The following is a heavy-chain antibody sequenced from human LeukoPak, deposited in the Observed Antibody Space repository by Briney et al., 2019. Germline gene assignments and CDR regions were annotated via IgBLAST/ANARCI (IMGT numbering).Heavy chain of an antibody. Sequence: SVTLSLTCTVSGGSISSYYWSWIRQPPGKGLEWIGYIYYSGSTNYNPSLKSRVTISVDTSKNQFSLKLSSVTAADTAVYYCARGDIVVVPAAPGYYGMDVWGQGTTVTVSS. CDR3: ARGDIVVVPAAPGYYGMDV. CDR2: IYYSGST. CDR1: GGSISSYY. D-gene: IGHD2-2*01. J-gene: IGHJ6*02. V-gene: IGHV4-59*01.